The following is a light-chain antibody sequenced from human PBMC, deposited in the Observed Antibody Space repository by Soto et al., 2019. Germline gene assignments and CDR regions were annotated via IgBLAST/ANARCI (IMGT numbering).Light chain of an antibody. CDR3: SSYTSAGTRV. Sequence: QSALTQPASVSGSPGQSITISCTGTSSDIGGYNYVSWYQQHPGKAPNLMIYDVTNRPSGVSNRFSGSKSGTTASLTISGLQAEDEADYYCSSYTSAGTRVFGTGTKVTVL. CDR2: DVT. J-gene: IGLJ1*01. V-gene: IGLV2-14*03. CDR1: SSDIGGYNY.